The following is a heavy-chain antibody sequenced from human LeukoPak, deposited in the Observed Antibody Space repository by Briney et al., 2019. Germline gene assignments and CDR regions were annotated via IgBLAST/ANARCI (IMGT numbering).Heavy chain of an antibody. J-gene: IGHJ3*02. CDR3: ASAVSVADDAFDI. D-gene: IGHD2-21*01. CDR2: IYSGDSDT. Sequence: PGESLKISCKGSGYSFTNYWIGWVRQMPGKGLEWMGIIYSGDSDTRYSPSFQGQVTISADKSISTAYLQWSSLKASDTAMYYCASAVSVADDAFDIWGQGTMVTVSS. CDR1: GYSFTNYW. V-gene: IGHV5-51*01.